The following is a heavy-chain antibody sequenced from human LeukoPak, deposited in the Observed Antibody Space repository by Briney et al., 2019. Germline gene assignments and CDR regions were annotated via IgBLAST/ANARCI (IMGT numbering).Heavy chain of an antibody. CDR2: ISISGSTI. CDR3: ASVQAGLPLDAFDI. J-gene: IGHJ3*02. V-gene: IGHV3-48*03. D-gene: IGHD5-18*01. CDR1: GFTFSSYE. Sequence: GGSLRLSCAASGFTFSSYEMNWGCQAPGKGLEWVSFISISGSTIYYADSVKGRFTISRDNAKNSLYLQMNSLRAEDTAVYYCASVQAGLPLDAFDIWGQGTMVTVSS.